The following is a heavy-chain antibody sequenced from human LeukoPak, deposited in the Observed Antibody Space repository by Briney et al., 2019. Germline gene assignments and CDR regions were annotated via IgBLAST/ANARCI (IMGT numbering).Heavy chain of an antibody. V-gene: IGHV3-48*03. Sequence: GGSLRLSCTASRFTFSSSEMSWVRQAPVKGLEWVSYIGSSGSPIFYADSVKGRFTISRDNAKNALYLQMSSLRAEDTALYFCAREDSRDAFDIWGQGTMVTVSS. J-gene: IGHJ3*02. CDR2: IGSSGSPI. CDR1: RFTFSSSE. CDR3: AREDSRDAFDI. D-gene: IGHD3-22*01.